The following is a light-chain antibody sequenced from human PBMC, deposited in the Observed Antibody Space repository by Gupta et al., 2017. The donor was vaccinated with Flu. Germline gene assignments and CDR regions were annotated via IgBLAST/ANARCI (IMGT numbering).Light chain of an antibody. CDR1: SSDVGAYNF. CDR3: SAHNSAGGDV. J-gene: IGLJ1*01. V-gene: IGLV2-14*03. Sequence: QSALTHPASVSGSPGQSITISCTGTSSDVGAYNFVCWYQQHPDKAPILMICEVNNRPSGVSDRFSGSKTGNTASLTISGLQAEDEAVYYCSAHNSAGGDVFGAGTNVIVL. CDR2: EVN.